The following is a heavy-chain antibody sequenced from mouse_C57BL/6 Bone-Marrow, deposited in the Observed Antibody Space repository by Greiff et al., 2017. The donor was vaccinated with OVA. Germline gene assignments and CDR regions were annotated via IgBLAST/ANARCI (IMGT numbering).Heavy chain of an antibody. CDR2: IYPVSGET. CDR1: GYTFTDHI. J-gene: IGHJ4*01. D-gene: IGHD1-1*01. CDR3: DYWGNRLYYEAMDD. V-gene: IGHV1-11*01. Sequence: QVQLKQSGAELASPGASVTLSCKASGYTFTDHIMNWVKKRPGQGLEWIGRIYPVSGETNYNHKFMGKATFSVDQSSSTVYMVLNSVTSEDPAVYDWDYWGNRLYYEAMDDWGKGTTVTVSS.